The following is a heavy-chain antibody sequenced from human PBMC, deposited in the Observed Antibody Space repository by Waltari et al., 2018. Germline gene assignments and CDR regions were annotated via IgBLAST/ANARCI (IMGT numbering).Heavy chain of an antibody. J-gene: IGHJ4*02. CDR2: INHSGST. V-gene: IGHV4-34*01. CDR1: GGSFSGSY. CDR3: ARGRRELLRLWDY. D-gene: IGHD1-26*01. Sequence: QVQLQQWGAGLLKPSATLSLTCAVHGGSFSGSYWSWIRQPPGKGLEWIGEINHSGSTNYNPALKSRVTISVDTSKNQFSLKLSSVTAADTAVYYCARGRRELLRLWDYWGQGTLVTVSS.